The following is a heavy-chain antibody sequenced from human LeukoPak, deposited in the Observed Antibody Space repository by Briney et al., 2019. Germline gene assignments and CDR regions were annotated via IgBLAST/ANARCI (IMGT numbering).Heavy chain of an antibody. V-gene: IGHV3-21*01. CDR2: FSYYSSYI. D-gene: IGHD3-22*01. CDR1: GFTFSSYS. Sequence: GSLRLSCSTFGFTFSSYSKNWVRQAPGKGLEWGSSFSYYSSYIYYADSVKGRFTISRDNAKNSLYLQMNSLRAEDTAVYYCARDFYDSSGYYYVPAFDIWGQGTMVTVSS. J-gene: IGHJ3*02. CDR3: ARDFYDSSGYYYVPAFDI.